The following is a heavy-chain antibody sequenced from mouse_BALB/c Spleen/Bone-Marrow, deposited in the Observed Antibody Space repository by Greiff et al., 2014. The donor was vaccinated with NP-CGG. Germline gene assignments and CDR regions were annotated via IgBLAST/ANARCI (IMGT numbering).Heavy chain of an antibody. CDR2: INPYNDGT. V-gene: IGHV1-14*01. CDR3: ARNYRYDGFAY. D-gene: IGHD2-14*01. CDR1: GYTFTSYV. J-gene: IGHJ3*01. Sequence: SGPELVKPGASVKMSCKASGYTFTSYVMHWVKQKPGQGLEWIGYINPYNDGTKYNEKFKGKATLTSDKSSSTAYMELSSLTSEGSAVYYCARNYRYDGFAYWGQGTLVTVSA.